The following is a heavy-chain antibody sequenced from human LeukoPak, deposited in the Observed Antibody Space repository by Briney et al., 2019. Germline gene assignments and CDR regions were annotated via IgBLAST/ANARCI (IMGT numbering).Heavy chain of an antibody. Sequence: GGSLRLSCAASGFTFSTYRMNWVRQAPGKGLEWVSHTSSSSSTIYYADSVKGRFTISRDNAKNSLYLQMNSLRAEDTGAYYCARLAHDAFDIWGQGTLVTVSS. CDR3: ARLAHDAFDI. CDR1: GFTFSTYR. CDR2: TSSSSSTI. V-gene: IGHV3-48*01. J-gene: IGHJ3*02. D-gene: IGHD2-15*01.